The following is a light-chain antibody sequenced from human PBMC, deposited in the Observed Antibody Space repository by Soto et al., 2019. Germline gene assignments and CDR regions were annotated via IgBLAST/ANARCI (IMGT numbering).Light chain of an antibody. CDR1: ESVGSH. CDR2: GAS. J-gene: IGKJ1*01. V-gene: IGKV3-15*01. Sequence: DTVRTQSPATLSVSPGEKATLSCRASESVGSHLAWYQQKPGQAPRLLIYGASTRATGIPARFSGSGSGTEFTLTISSLQSEDVALYYCQRYDNWPPWTFGQGTKVDIK. CDR3: QRYDNWPPWT.